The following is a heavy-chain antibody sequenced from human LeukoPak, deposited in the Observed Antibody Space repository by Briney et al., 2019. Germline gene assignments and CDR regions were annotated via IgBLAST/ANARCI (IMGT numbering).Heavy chain of an antibody. Sequence: GGSLRLSCAASGLIFSNKAMSWVRQAPGKGLEWIAAVDSTGVYTWYADSVKGRFIISRDNFVNTLYLRMNSLTAADTAMYYCASGSAGGRPYYFDYWGQGSLVTVSS. CDR1: GLIFSNKA. CDR3: ASGSAGGRPYYFDY. V-gene: IGHV3-23*01. CDR2: VDSTGVYT. D-gene: IGHD2-15*01. J-gene: IGHJ4*02.